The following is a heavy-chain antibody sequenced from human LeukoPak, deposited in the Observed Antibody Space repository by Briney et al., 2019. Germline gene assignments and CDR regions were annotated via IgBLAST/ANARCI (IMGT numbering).Heavy chain of an antibody. CDR2: ISSSSSYI. D-gene: IGHD3-10*01. J-gene: IGHJ5*02. Sequence: PGGSLRLSCAASGFTFSSYSMNWVRQAPGKGLEWVSSISSSSSYIYYADSVKGRFTISRDNAKNSLYLQMNSLRAADTAVYYCASQPPLWFGEFYNWFDPWGQGTLVTVSS. CDR3: ASQPPLWFGEFYNWFDP. V-gene: IGHV3-21*04. CDR1: GFTFSSYS.